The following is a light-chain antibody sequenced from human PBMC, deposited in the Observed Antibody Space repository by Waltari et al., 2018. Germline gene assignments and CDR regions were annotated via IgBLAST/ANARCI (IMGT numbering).Light chain of an antibody. J-gene: IGKJ4*01. V-gene: IGKV3-20*01. CDR3: HHYGSSPLT. Sequence: EIVLTQSPGTLSLSPGERATLSCRASQSLRSSYLAWYQQKPGLAPRLLIYGASNRAAGIPDRFGGHGSGTDFTLTIARPEPEDSAVYYCHHYGSSPLTFGGGTKVEI. CDR1: QSLRSSY. CDR2: GAS.